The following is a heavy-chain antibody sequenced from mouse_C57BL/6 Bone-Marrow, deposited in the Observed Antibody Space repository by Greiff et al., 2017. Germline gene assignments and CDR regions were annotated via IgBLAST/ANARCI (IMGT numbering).Heavy chain of an antibody. V-gene: IGHV1-26*01. CDR3: ARREEAY. CDR1: GYTFTDYY. Sequence: EVQLQQSGPELVKPGASVKISCKASGYTFTDYYMNWVKQSHGKSLEWIGDINPNNGGTSYNQKFKGKATLTVDKSSSTAYMELRSLTSEDSAVYYCARREEAYWGQGTLVTVSA. CDR2: INPNNGGT. J-gene: IGHJ3*01.